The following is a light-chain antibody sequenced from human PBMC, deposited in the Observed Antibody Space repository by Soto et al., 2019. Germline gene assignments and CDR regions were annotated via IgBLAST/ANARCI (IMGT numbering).Light chain of an antibody. V-gene: IGKV3-20*01. CDR1: QSVTNNY. J-gene: IGKJ5*01. Sequence: DIVLTQSPGPLSLSPGEIATLSCRASQSVTNNYLAWYQQKPGQAPRLLIDGASSRATGVPDRFSGTGSGTDFTLTISRLEPEDFAVFYCQQYGSSPITFGQGTRLEIK. CDR3: QQYGSSPIT. CDR2: GAS.